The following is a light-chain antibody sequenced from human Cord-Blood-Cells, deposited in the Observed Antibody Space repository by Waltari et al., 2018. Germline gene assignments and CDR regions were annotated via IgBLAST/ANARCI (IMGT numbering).Light chain of an antibody. CDR1: SSDVGGYNY. CDR2: DVS. Sequence: QSALTQPASVSGSPGQSITISCTGTSSDVGGYNYFSWYQQPPGKAPKLMIYDVSNRPSGVSNRFSGSKSGNTASLTISGLQAEDEADYYCSSYTSSSTRVFGGGTKLTVL. CDR3: SSYTSSSTRV. J-gene: IGLJ2*01. V-gene: IGLV2-14*01.